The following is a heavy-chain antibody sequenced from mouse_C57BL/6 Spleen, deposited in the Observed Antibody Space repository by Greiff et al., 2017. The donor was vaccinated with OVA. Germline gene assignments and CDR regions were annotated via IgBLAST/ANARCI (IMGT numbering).Heavy chain of an antibody. CDR2: IWWDDDK. J-gene: IGHJ2*01. D-gene: IGHD3-2*02. CDR3: ARMWDSSGSLNY. V-gene: IGHV8-8*01. Sequence: VKLVESGPGILQPSQTLSLTCSFSGFSPSTFGMGVGWIRQPSGKGLEWLAHIWWDDDKYYNPALKSRLTISKDTSKNQVFLKIANVDTADTATYYCARMWDSSGSLNYWGQGTTLTVSS. CDR1: GFSPSTFGMG.